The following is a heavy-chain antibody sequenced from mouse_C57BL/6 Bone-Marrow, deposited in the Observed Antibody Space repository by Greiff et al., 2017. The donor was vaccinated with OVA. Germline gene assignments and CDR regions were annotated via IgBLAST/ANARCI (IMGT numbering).Heavy chain of an antibody. CDR2: IYPRSGNT. Sequence: VQLVESGAELARPGASVKLSCKASGYTFTSYGISWVKQRTGQGLEWIGEIYPRSGNTYYNEKFKGKATLTADKSSSTAYMELRSLTSEDSAVYFCARFFGYTGYFDVWGTGTTVTVSS. CDR3: ARFFGYTGYFDV. CDR1: GYTFTSYG. V-gene: IGHV1-81*01. J-gene: IGHJ1*03. D-gene: IGHD2-2*01.